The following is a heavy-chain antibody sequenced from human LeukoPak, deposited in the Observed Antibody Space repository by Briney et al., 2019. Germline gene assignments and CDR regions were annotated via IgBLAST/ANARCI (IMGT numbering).Heavy chain of an antibody. CDR3: ANPWSALDYGDYGH. J-gene: IGHJ4*02. CDR2: IIPILGIA. D-gene: IGHD4-17*01. Sequence: SVKVSCKASGGTFSSYAISWVRQAPGQGLEWMGRIIPILGIANYAQKFQGRVTITADKSTSTAYMELSSLRSEDTAVYYCANPWSALDYGDYGHWGQGTLVTVSS. V-gene: IGHV1-69*04. CDR1: GGTFSSYA.